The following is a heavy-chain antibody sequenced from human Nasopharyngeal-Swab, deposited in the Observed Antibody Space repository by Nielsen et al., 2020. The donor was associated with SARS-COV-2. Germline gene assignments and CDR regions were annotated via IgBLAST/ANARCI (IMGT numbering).Heavy chain of an antibody. CDR3: ARDRRAQSGRGFGEPWNYYGMDV. Sequence: SEILSLTCTVSGGSISSGGYYWSWIRQHPGKGLEWIGYIYYSGSTYYNPSLKSRVTISVDTSKNQFSLKLSSVTAADTAVYYCARDRRAQSGRGFGEPWNYYGMDVWGQGTTVTVSS. V-gene: IGHV4-31*03. J-gene: IGHJ6*02. D-gene: IGHD3-10*01. CDR2: IYYSGST. CDR1: GGSISSGGYY.